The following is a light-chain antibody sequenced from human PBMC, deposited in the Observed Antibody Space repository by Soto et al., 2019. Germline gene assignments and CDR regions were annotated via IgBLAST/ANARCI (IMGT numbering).Light chain of an antibody. V-gene: IGKV3-15*01. Sequence: EIAMPHSPATLSVSPGDRAILSCAASQSVSSNLAWYQQKPGQAPRLLIYGASTRATGIPARFSGSGSGTEFTLTISSLQSEDFAVYYCQQYNNWPHLTFGQGTRLEIK. CDR3: QQYNNWPHLT. J-gene: IGKJ5*01. CDR2: GAS. CDR1: QSVSSN.